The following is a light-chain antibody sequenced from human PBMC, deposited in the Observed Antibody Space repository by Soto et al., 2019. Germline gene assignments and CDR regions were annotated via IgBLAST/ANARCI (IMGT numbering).Light chain of an antibody. CDR3: QDSSTSPWP. Sequence: EIVLTQSACTLPWSPGERATLSCGAVQSVTSTYMAWYQQKPGQAPRLLIYATSFRATGIPDRFRGSWSGTDFTLTISSLETEDSAVYYCQDSSTSPWPFGQGTKVDIK. CDR2: ATS. V-gene: IGKV3-20*01. J-gene: IGKJ1*01. CDR1: QSVTSTY.